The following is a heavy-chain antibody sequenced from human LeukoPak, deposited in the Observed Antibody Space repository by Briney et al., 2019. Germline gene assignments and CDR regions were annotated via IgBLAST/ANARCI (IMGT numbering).Heavy chain of an antibody. Sequence: ASVKVSCKASGYTFTSYDINWVRQATGQGLEGMGWMNPNSGNTGYAQKFQGRVTMTRNTSISTAYMELSSLRSEDTAVYYCARGTKDIVLMVYAITPDYFDYWGQGTLVTVSS. V-gene: IGHV1-8*01. D-gene: IGHD2-8*01. CDR2: MNPNSGNT. CDR1: GYTFTSYD. J-gene: IGHJ4*02. CDR3: ARGTKDIVLMVYAITPDYFDY.